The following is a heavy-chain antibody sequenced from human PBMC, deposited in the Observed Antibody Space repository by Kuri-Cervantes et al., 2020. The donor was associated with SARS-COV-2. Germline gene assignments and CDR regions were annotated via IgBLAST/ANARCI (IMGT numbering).Heavy chain of an antibody. CDR2: VIPMFGTT. J-gene: IGHJ6*02. CDR1: GGTFSTHA. V-gene: IGHV1-69*06. D-gene: IGHD1-26*01. Sequence: SVKVSCKASGGTFSTHAINWVRQAPGQGPEWMGTVIPMFGTTHHAQRFQGRLTMTADTSTSIAYMTLSSLRSDDTAVYYCARDRGVEARWEGDYYHVMDVWGPGTTVTVSS. CDR3: ARDRGVEARWEGDYYHVMDV.